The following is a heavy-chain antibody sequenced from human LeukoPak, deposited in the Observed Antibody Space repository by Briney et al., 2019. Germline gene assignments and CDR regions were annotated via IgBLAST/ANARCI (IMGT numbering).Heavy chain of an antibody. J-gene: IGHJ4*02. CDR1: GGSFSGYY. Sequence: SETLSLTCAVYGGSFSGYYWSWIRQPPGKGLEWIGEINHSGSTNYNPSLKGRVTISVDTSKNQFSLKLSSVTAADTAVYYCARDSSSSSYDYWGQGTLVTVSS. CDR2: INHSGST. V-gene: IGHV4-34*01. D-gene: IGHD6-13*01. CDR3: ARDSSSSSYDY.